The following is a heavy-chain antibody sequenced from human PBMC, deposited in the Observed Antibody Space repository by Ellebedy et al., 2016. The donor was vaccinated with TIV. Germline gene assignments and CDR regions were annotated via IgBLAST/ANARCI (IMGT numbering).Heavy chain of an antibody. CDR2: MDAGGNT. J-gene: IGHJ4*02. CDR1: GFPVCGDY. CDR3: AGGTY. Sequence: GESLKISCSASGFPVCGDYMSWVRQAPGKGLEWVSIMDAGGNTHYPDPVKGRFTVSIDNSKNTLYLQRNSLRAEDTAVYYCAGGTYWGQGTLVTVSS. V-gene: IGHV3-53*01.